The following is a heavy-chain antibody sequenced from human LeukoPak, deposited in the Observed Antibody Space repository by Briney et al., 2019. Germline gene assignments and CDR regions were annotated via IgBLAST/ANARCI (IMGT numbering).Heavy chain of an antibody. CDR2: ISGSGGST. D-gene: IGHD2-2*02. CDR3: AKESKHYPKYTPFDY. J-gene: IGHJ4*02. V-gene: IGHV3-23*01. CDR1: GFTFSSYA. Sequence: AGGSLRLSCAASGFTFSSYAMSWVRQAPGKGLEWVSAISGSGGSTYYADSVKGRFTISRDNSKNTLYLQMNSLRAEDTAVYYCAKESKHYPKYTPFDYWGQGTLVTVSS.